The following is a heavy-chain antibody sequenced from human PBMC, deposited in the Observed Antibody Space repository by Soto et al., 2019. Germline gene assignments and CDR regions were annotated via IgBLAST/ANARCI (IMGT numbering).Heavy chain of an antibody. J-gene: IGHJ4*02. CDR3: ASDRVVEMATVDLDY. Sequence: QTLSLTCAISGDSVSSNSAAWNWIRQSPSRGLEWLGSTYYRSKWYSDYAVSVKSRIIIKPDTSKNQFSLQLNSVTPEDTAVYYCASDRVVEMATVDLDYWGQGTLVTVSS. CDR2: TYYRSKWYS. CDR1: GDSVSSNSAA. V-gene: IGHV6-1*01. D-gene: IGHD5-12*01.